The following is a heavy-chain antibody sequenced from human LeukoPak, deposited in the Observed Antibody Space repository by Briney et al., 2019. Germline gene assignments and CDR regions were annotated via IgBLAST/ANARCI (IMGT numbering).Heavy chain of an antibody. CDR2: INHSGST. CDR3: ARGRIPSPHGGRGAFDI. J-gene: IGHJ3*02. D-gene: IGHD3-16*01. V-gene: IGHV4-39*07. CDR1: GGSISSSSYY. Sequence: PSETLSLTCTVSGGSISSSSYYWGWIRQPPGKGLEWIGEINHSGSTNYNPSLKSRVTISVDTSKNQFSLKLSSVTAADTAVYYCARGRIPSPHGGRGAFDIWGQGTMVTVSS.